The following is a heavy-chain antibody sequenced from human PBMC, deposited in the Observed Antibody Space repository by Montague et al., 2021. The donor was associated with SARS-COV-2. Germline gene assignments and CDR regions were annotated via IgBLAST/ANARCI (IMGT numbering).Heavy chain of an antibody. CDR1: GGSISSSSYY. CDR2: IYYSGSX. J-gene: IGHJ6*02. V-gene: IGHV4-39*07. D-gene: IGHD6-13*01. CDR3: ARVGRQQLVRLSGMDV. Sequence: SETLSLTCTVSGGSISSSSYYWGWIRQPPGKGLEWIGSIYYSGSXXYNPSLKSRVTISVDTSKNQFYLKLSSVTAAATAVYYCARVGRQQLVRLSGMDVWGQGTTVTVSS.